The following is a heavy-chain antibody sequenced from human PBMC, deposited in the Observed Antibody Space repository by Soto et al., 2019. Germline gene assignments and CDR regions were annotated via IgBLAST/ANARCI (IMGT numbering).Heavy chain of an antibody. CDR2: ISGSGGTT. CDR3: AKTANGWFSAFDI. Sequence: EVQLLESGGGLVQPGGSLRLSCAASGFTFSSYAMSWVRQAPGKGLEWVSAISGSGGTTYYADSVKGRFTFSRDNSKNTLYLLMNSLRAEDSDVYYCAKTANGWFSAFDIWGQGTMVTVSS. J-gene: IGHJ3*02. V-gene: IGHV3-23*01. CDR1: GFTFSSYA. D-gene: IGHD6-19*01.